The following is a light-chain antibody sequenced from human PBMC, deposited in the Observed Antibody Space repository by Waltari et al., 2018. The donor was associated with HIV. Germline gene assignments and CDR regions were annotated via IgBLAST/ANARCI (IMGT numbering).Light chain of an antibody. CDR3: QSADNSGTYV. J-gene: IGLJ1*01. Sequence: SYDLTQPPSVSVSPGPTARITCSGATLSNQYSYWYQQKSGQAPVLVIFRDIERPSGIPERFSGSRSGATVTLTISGVQAEDEADYYCQSADNSGTYVFATGTQVTVL. V-gene: IGLV3-25*03. CDR2: RDI. CDR1: TLSNQY.